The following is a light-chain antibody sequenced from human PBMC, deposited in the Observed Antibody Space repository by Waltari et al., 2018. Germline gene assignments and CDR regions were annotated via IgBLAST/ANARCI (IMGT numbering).Light chain of an antibody. V-gene: IGKV3-20*01. CDR2: GAS. CDR1: QSVSSSY. J-gene: IGKJ2*01. CDR3: QQYGSSFVT. Sequence: EIVLTQSPGTLSLSPGERATLSCRASQSVSSSYLAWYQQKPGQAPRLVIYGASSRATGSPDRFSGSGSGTDFTLTISRLEPEDFAVYYCQQYGSSFVTFGQGTKLEIK.